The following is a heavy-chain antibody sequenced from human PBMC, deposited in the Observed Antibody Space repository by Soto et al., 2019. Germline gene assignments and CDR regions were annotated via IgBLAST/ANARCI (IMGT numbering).Heavy chain of an antibody. CDR1: GFTSSIYA. CDR3: AGVSYSSGWFFDY. D-gene: IGHD6-19*01. V-gene: IGHV3-23*01. Sequence: GGSLRLSCAASGFTSSIYAMSWVRQAPEKGLEWVSSITGSGGSTYFADSVKGRFTISRDNSKNTLYLQMNSLRAEDTAVYFCAGVSYSSGWFFDYWGQGTLVTVSS. CDR2: ITGSGGST. J-gene: IGHJ4*02.